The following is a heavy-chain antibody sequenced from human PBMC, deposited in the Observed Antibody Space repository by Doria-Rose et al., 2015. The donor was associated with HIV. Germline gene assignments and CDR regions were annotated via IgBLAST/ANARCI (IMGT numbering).Heavy chain of an antibody. CDR3: ARIKSSRWYHKYYFDF. Sequence: QVQLVQSGPVLVKPTETLTLTCTVSGVSLSSPGMGVSWIRQPPGTALEWLASIFSDDERSYKASLKSRLTISRGTSKSQVVLTMTDMDPVDTATYYCARIKSSRWYHKYYFDFWGQGTLVIVSA. CDR2: IFSDDER. CDR1: GVSLSSPGMG. V-gene: IGHV2-26*01. J-gene: IGHJ4*02. D-gene: IGHD6-13*01.